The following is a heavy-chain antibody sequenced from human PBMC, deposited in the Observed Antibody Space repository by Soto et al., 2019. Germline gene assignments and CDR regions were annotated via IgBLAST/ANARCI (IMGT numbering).Heavy chain of an antibody. CDR1: SGSISSDNW. CDR3: ARGGVWYYYMDV. Sequence: SETLSLTCAVSSGSISSDNWWSWVRQPPGKGLEWIGEIYHSGSTNYNPSLKSQVSMSVDKSKNQFTLKLSSVTAADTAVYYCARGGVWYYYMDVWGKGTTVTVSS. J-gene: IGHJ6*03. V-gene: IGHV4-4*02. CDR2: IYHSGST. D-gene: IGHD2-21*01.